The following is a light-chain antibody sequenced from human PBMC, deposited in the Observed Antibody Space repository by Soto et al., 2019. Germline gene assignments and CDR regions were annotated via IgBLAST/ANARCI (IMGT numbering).Light chain of an antibody. CDR1: QSVNSN. CDR3: QQYNSWPPIT. J-gene: IGKJ5*01. V-gene: IGKV3-15*01. Sequence: EIVMTQSPGTLSVSPGERATLSCRASQSVNSNFAWYQHRPGQAPRLLIYAASTRATGIPGRFSGSGSGTEFSLTISSLQSEDFAVYYCQQYNSWPPITFGQGTRLEIK. CDR2: AAS.